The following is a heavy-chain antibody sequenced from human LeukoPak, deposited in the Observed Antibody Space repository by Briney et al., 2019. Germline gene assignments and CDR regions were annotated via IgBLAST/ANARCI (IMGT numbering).Heavy chain of an antibody. D-gene: IGHD4-17*01. V-gene: IGHV3-21*01. CDR3: ARDYGDPYYFDY. CDR2: ISSSSSYI. J-gene: IGHJ4*02. Sequence: GGSLRLSCAASGFTFSSYSMNWVRQAPGKGLEWVSSISSSSSYIYYADSVKGRFTISRDNAKDSLYLQMNSLRAEDTAVYYCARDYGDPYYFDYWGQGTLVTVSS. CDR1: GFTFSSYS.